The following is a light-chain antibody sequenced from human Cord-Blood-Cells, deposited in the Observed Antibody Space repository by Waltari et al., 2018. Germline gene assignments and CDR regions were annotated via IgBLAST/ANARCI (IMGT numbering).Light chain of an antibody. CDR1: QSVSSSY. J-gene: IGKJ2*01. V-gene: IGKV3-20*01. Sequence: EIVLSQSPRPLSLSAGERATLSCRASQSVSSSYLAWYQQKPGQAPRLLIYGASSRATGIPDRFSGSGSGTDFTLTISRLEPEDFAVYYCQQYGSSPYTFGQGTKLEIK. CDR3: QQYGSSPYT. CDR2: GAS.